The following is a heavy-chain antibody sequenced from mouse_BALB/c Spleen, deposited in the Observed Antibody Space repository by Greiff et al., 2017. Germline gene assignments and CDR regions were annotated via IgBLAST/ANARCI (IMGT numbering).Heavy chain of an antibody. CDR2: INPYNGDT. D-gene: IGHD2-4*01. J-gene: IGHJ3*01. CDR1: GYSFTGYF. CDR3: GRFYYDYDRAWLAY. V-gene: IGHV1-37*01. Sequence: EVQLQQSGPELVKPGASVKISCKASGYSFTGYFMNWVQQSHGKSLEWIGRINPYNGDTFYNQKFKGKATLTVDKSSSTAHMELLSLTSEDSAVYYCGRFYYDYDRAWLAYWGQGTRVTVAA.